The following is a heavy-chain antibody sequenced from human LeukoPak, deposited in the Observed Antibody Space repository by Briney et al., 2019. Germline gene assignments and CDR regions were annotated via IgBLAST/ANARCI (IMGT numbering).Heavy chain of an antibody. CDR3: ASIPSYYFDY. D-gene: IGHD6-6*01. CDR1: GGSISSGGYY. V-gene: IGHV4-30-2*01. Sequence: PSETLSLTCTVYGGSISSGGYYWSWIRQPPGKGLEWIGYIYHSGSTFYNPSLKSQVTISVDRSKNQFSLKLSSVTAADTAVYYCASIPSYYFDYWGQGTLVTVSS. CDR2: IYHSGST. J-gene: IGHJ4*02.